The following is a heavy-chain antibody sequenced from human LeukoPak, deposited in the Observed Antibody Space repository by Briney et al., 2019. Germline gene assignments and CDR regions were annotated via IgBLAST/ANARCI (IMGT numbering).Heavy chain of an antibody. D-gene: IGHD3-3*02. V-gene: IGHV3-48*03. CDR3: ARSSTGSYFDY. J-gene: IGHJ4*02. CDR2: ISSSGTTI. Sequence: PGGSLRLSCAASGFTFSSYEMNWVRQAPGKGLEWVSYISSSGTTIYYADSVKGRFTISRDNAKNSLYLQMNNLRAEDTAVYYCARSSTGSYFDYWGQGTLVTVSS. CDR1: GFTFSSYE.